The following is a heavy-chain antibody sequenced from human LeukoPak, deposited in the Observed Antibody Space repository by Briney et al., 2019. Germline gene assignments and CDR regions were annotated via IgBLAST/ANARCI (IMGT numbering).Heavy chain of an antibody. J-gene: IGHJ6*02. CDR1: GGSISTYY. CDR2: MYTSGTT. V-gene: IGHV4-4*07. Sequence: SETLSLTCTVSGGSISTYYWSWIGQPAGKGLEWIGRMYTSGTTKYNPSLKSRVTMSVDTSNNQFSLKVSSVTAADTAVHYCARDQGSYYGVDVWGRGTTDTVSS. CDR3: ARDQGSYYGVDV.